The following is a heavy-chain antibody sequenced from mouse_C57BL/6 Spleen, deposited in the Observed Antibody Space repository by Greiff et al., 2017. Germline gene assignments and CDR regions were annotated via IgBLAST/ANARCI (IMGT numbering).Heavy chain of an antibody. Sequence: VKLMESGAELMKPGASVKLSCKATGYTFTGYWIEWVKQRPGHGLEWIGEFLPGSGSINYNEKFKGKATFTADTSSNTAYMQLSSLTTDDSAIYYCARGTYAAFDYWGQGTTLTVSS. CDR2: FLPGSGSI. CDR1: GYTFTGYW. V-gene: IGHV1-9*01. D-gene: IGHD6-5*01. CDR3: ARGTYAAFDY. J-gene: IGHJ2*01.